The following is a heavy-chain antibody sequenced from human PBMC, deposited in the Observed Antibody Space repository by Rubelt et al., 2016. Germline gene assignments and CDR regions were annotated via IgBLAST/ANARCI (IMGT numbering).Heavy chain of an antibody. D-gene: IGHD4-17*01. CDR2: IGTRPDII. J-gene: IGHJ4*02. CDR3: TGGAYGDS. CDR1: GFTFSTTH. V-gene: IGHV3-48*04. Sequence: SGGGLVQPGGSLRLSCAVSGFTFSTTHMNWVRQAPGKGLEWVSYIGTRPDIIYYADSVKGRFSISRDNSKNTLYLQMNNLGAEDTAVYYCTGGAYGDSWGQGTLVTVSS.